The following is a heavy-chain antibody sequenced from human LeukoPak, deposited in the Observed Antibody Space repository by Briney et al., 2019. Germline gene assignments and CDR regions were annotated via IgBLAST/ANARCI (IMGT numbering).Heavy chain of an antibody. J-gene: IGHJ4*02. CDR2: ISGSGGST. CDR1: GFIFSTYA. CDR3: ARVIRAAPGKGYFDY. V-gene: IGHV3-23*01. Sequence: AGGSLRLSCATSGFIFSTYALSWVRQAPGKGLEWASSISGSGGSTHHADSVKGRFTISRDSSKNTLYLQMNSLRAEDTAIYYCARVIRAAPGKGYFDYWGQGTLVTVSS. D-gene: IGHD6-13*01.